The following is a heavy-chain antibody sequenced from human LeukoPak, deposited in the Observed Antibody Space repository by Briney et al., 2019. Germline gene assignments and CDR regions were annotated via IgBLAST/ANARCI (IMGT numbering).Heavy chain of an antibody. V-gene: IGHV5-51*01. J-gene: IGHJ3*02. D-gene: IGHD2-15*01. CDR3: ARVYCSGGSCSEIDAFDI. CDR1: GYSFTTNW. CDR2: IYPADSDT. Sequence: GESLKISCKGSGYSFTTNWIGWARQMPGKGLEWMGIIYPADSDTRYSPSFQGQVTISADKSISTAYLQWSSLKASDTAMYYCARVYCSGGSCSEIDAFDIWGQGTMVTVSS.